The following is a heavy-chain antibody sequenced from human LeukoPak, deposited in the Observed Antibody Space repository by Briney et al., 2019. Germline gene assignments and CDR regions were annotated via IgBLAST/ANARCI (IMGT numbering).Heavy chain of an antibody. CDR2: INPNSGGT. J-gene: IGHJ3*02. CDR3: ARELLVVRAFDI. CDR1: GGTFSSYA. D-gene: IGHD2-21*01. V-gene: IGHV1-2*02. Sequence: ASVKVSCKASGGTFSSYAISWVRQAPGQGLEWMGWINPNSGGTNYAQKFQGRVTMTRDTSISTAYMELSRLRSDDTAVYYCARELLVVRAFDIWGQGTMVTVSS.